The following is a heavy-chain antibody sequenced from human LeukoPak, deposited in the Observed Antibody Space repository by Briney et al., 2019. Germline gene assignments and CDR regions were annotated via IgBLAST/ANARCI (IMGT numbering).Heavy chain of an antibody. D-gene: IGHD3-22*01. V-gene: IGHV4-34*01. CDR2: INHSGST. J-gene: IGHJ4*02. CDR3: ARTVPLPYYYASSGYYYDY. CDR1: GGSFSGYY. Sequence: SETLSLTCAVYGGSFSGYYWSWIRQPPGKGLEWIGEINHSGSTNYNPSLKSRVTISVDTSKNQFSLKLSSATAADTAVYYCARTVPLPYYYASSGYYYDYWGQGTLVTVSS.